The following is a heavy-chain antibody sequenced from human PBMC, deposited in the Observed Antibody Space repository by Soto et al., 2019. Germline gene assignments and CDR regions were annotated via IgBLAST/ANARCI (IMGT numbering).Heavy chain of an antibody. Sequence: SVKVSCKASGGTFSSYAINWVRQAPGQGLEWMGGIIPIFGTADYAQKFQGRVTITADESTSTAYMELSSLRSEDTAVYYCARNYDTSGYYQFLAYWGQGTLVTVSS. CDR2: IIPIFGTA. CDR1: GGTFSSYA. CDR3: ARNYDTSGYYQFLAY. D-gene: IGHD3-22*01. J-gene: IGHJ4*02. V-gene: IGHV1-69*13.